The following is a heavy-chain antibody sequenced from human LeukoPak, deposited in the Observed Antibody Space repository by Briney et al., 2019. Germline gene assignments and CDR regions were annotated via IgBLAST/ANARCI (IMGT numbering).Heavy chain of an antibody. Sequence: GGSLRLSCAASGFTFYTFWMTWVRQGPGKGLEWVANINPVGSDKYYVDSLKGRFTISRDNAKNSMYLQMDSLRAEDTAVYYCVRAGYTYGVDYWGQGALVTVSS. CDR1: GFTFYTFW. CDR3: VRAGYTYGVDY. V-gene: IGHV3-7*04. D-gene: IGHD5-18*01. J-gene: IGHJ4*02. CDR2: INPVGSDK.